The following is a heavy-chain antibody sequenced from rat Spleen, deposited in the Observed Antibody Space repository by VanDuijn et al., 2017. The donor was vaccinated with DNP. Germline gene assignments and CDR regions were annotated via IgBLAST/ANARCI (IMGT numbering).Heavy chain of an antibody. V-gene: IGHV5-27*01. CDR2: ITNSGGNT. Sequence: EVQLVESGGGLVQPGRSLKLSCAASGFTFSNYAMAWVRQAPTKGLEWVASITNSGGNTYYRDSVKGRFTISRDNAKSTLYLQMDSLRSEDTATYYCTTDNSGLNWFTYWGQGVMVTVSS. CDR1: GFTFSNYA. D-gene: IGHD4-3*01. J-gene: IGHJ2*01. CDR3: TTDNSGLNWFTY.